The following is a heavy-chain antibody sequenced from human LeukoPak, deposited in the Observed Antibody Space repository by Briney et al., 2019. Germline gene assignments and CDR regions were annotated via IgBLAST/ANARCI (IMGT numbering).Heavy chain of an antibody. CDR2: IKTDGSIT. D-gene: IGHD1-1*01. J-gene: IGHJ4*02. V-gene: IGHV3-74*01. Sequence: GGSLRLSCAASGFRFSVYWKHWVRHAPGKGPVWVLRIKTDGSITDYADSVKGRFTISRDNAKNTLYLQMNSLRAEDTAVYCCVRDFVYKTACTGCWGQGTLVTVSS. CDR1: GFRFSVYW. CDR3: VRDFVYKTACTGC.